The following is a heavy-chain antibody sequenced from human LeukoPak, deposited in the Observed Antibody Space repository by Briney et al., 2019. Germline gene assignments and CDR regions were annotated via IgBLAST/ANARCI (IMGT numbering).Heavy chain of an antibody. J-gene: IGHJ5*02. CDR3: ARDFGREVAATFLQDWFDP. V-gene: IGHV1-24*01. Sequence: ASVKVSCKVSGYTLTELSMHWVRQAPGKGLEWMEGLDPEDGETIYAQKFQGRVTMTEDTSTDTAYMELSSLRSEDTAVYYCARDFGREVAATFLQDWFDPWGQGTLVTVSS. CDR1: GYTLTELS. CDR2: LDPEDGET. D-gene: IGHD2-15*01.